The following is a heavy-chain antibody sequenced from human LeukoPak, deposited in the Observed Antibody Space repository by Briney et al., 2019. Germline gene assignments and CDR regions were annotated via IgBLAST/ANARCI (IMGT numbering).Heavy chain of an antibody. CDR1: GFTFDDYA. CDR3: AKDGSSGSHYYYGMDV. D-gene: IGHD6-19*01. V-gene: IGHV3-9*01. J-gene: IGHJ6*02. Sequence: PGRSLRLSCAASGFTFDDYAMHWVRQAPGKGLEWVSGISWNSGSIGYADSVKGRFTISRDNAKNSLYLQTNSLRPEDTALYYCAKDGSSGSHYYYGMDVWGQGTTVTVSS. CDR2: ISWNSGSI.